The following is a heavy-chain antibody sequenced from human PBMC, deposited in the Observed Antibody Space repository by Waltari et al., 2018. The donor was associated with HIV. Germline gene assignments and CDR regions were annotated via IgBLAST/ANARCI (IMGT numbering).Heavy chain of an antibody. Sequence: QVQLQQWGTRLGKPWETMSLTCIVSGDSCNNYSWTWIRQRLGKGLQWIGESSHSGTSSYNPSLKGRVTRSVYKSKNQFSLLLASVTDADSAVCWCKFASRVRSLARQLIEFYGVDFWGPGTTVTVTS. V-gene: IGHV4-34*01. CDR1: GDSCNNYS. D-gene: IGHD3-10*01. J-gene: IGHJ6*02. CDR2: SSHSGTS. CDR3: KFASRVRSLARQLIEFYGVDF.